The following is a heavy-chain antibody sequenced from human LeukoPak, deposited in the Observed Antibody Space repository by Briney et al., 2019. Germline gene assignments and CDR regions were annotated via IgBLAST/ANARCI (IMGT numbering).Heavy chain of an antibody. CDR3: AGAGGGSSGWSYFDY. CDR1: GFTFSRYW. D-gene: IGHD6-19*01. V-gene: IGHV3-7*01. J-gene: IGHJ4*02. Sequence: GGSLGLSCAASGFTFSRYWMTWVREAPGKGLEWVANINQDGSEKSYVDSVTGRFSTSRDNAKNTLYLQMNNLRAEDTAVYYCAGAGGGSSGWSYFDYWGQGTLVTVSS. CDR2: INQDGSEK.